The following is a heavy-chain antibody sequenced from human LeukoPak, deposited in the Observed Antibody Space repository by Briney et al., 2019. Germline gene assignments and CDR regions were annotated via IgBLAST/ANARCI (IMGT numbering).Heavy chain of an antibody. D-gene: IGHD3-9*01. J-gene: IGHJ6*03. CDR2: IIPIFGTA. CDR3: ARDYDSRFRYFDINYYYYMDV. V-gene: IGHV1-69*05. Sequence: GASVKVSCKASGGTFSSYAISWVRQAPGQGLEWMGGIIPIFGTANYAQKFQGRVTITTDESKSTAYMELSSLRSEDTAVYYCARDYDSRFRYFDINYYYYMDVWGKGTTVTVSS. CDR1: GGTFSSYA.